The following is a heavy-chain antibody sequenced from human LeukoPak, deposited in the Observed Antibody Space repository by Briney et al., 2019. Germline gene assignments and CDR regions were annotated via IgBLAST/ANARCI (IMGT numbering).Heavy chain of an antibody. J-gene: IGHJ4*02. CDR3: ARDRIAARPYYFDY. CDR2: IYYSGST. Sequence: PSETLSLTCTVSGGSISSGDYYWSWIRQPPGKGLEWIGYIYYSGSTCYNPSLKSRVTISVDTSKNQFSLKLSSVTAADTAVYYCARDRIAARPYYFDYWGQGTLVTVS. D-gene: IGHD6-6*01. V-gene: IGHV4-30-4*08. CDR1: GGSISSGDYY.